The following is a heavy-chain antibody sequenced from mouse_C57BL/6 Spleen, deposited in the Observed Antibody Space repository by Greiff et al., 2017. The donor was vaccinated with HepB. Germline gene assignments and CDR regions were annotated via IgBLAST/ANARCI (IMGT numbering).Heavy chain of an antibody. J-gene: IGHJ3*01. D-gene: IGHD2-4*01. Sequence: QVQLKESGAELARPGASVKMSCKASGYTFTSYTMHWVKQRPGQGLEWIGYINPSSGYTKYNQKFKDKATLTADKSSSTAYMQLSSLTSEDSAVYYCAREGLPQAWFAYWGQGTLVTVSA. V-gene: IGHV1-4*01. CDR1: GYTFTSYT. CDR3: AREGLPQAWFAY. CDR2: INPSSGYT.